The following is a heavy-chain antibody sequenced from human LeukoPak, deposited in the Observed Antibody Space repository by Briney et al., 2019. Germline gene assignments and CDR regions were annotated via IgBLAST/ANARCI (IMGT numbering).Heavy chain of an antibody. CDR3: VGSSHKGV. CDR2: IYSSGST. V-gene: IGHV3-66*01. J-gene: IGHJ6*02. CDR1: GFTVSNNN. Sequence: GGSLRLSCAASGFTVSNNNMSWVRQAPGKGLEWVALIYSSGSTYYAAFVKSGFTISRDNSKNTLYLQMSSLRAADTSAYYCVGSSHKGVWGQGTPVTVSS.